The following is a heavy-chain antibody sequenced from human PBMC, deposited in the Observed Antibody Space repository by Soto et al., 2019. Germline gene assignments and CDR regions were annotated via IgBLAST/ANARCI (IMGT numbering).Heavy chain of an antibody. CDR2: IYWNDDK. D-gene: IGHD1-7*01. CDR3: AHGWNYGWFDP. V-gene: IGHV2-5*01. CDR1: GFSLSTPGVG. J-gene: IGHJ5*02. Sequence: SGPTQVNPTQTLTLTCTFSGFSLSTPGVGVTWVRQSPGKALEWLALIYWNDDKRYSPSLRTRLTIIKDASRNQVVLTMTNVDPVDTATYYCAHGWNYGWFDPWGQGTLVTVSS.